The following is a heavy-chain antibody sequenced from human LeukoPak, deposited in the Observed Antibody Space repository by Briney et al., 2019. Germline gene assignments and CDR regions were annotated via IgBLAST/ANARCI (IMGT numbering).Heavy chain of an antibody. Sequence: PGGSLRLSCVASGFTFTNYWMSWVRQAPGKGLEWVANIKQDGSDKYYVDSVKGRFTISRDNAKNSPYLQMNSLRAEDTAVYYCARYGSYCTGGSCKDYWGQGTLVTVSS. CDR3: ARYGSYCTGGSCKDY. V-gene: IGHV3-7*01. CDR1: GFTFTNYW. CDR2: IKQDGSDK. D-gene: IGHD2-15*01. J-gene: IGHJ4*02.